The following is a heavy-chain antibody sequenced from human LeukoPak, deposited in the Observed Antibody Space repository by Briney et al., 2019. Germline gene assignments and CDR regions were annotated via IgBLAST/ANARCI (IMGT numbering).Heavy chain of an antibody. J-gene: IGHJ4*02. Sequence: AGRSLRLSCAASGFTFSSYGMHWVRQAPGKGLEWVSAISGSGGSTYYADSVKGRFTISRDNSKNTLYLQMNSLRAEDTAVYYCAKAPYSSGWYDYFDYWGQGTLVTVSS. CDR3: AKAPYSSGWYDYFDY. CDR2: ISGSGGST. V-gene: IGHV3-23*01. CDR1: GFTFSSYG. D-gene: IGHD6-19*01.